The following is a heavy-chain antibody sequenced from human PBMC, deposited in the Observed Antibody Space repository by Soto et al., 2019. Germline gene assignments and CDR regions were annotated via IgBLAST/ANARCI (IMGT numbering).Heavy chain of an antibody. CDR1: GFSFSNAW. J-gene: IGHJ4*02. D-gene: IGHD2-2*01. CDR2: IKSKSDGGTT. Sequence: EVQLVESGGGLVKPGGSLRLSCAAYGFSFSNAWMSWVRQAPGKGLEWVGRIKSKSDGGTTDYAAPVKGRCTISKDNSKNMLYLKMNSLKTADRAVYYCATYRLLVAAASDYWGQGTLVTV. CDR3: ATYRLLVAAASDY. V-gene: IGHV3-15*01.